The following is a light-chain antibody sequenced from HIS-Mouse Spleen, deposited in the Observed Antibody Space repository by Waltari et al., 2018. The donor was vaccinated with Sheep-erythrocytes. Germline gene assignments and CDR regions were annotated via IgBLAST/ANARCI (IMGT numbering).Light chain of an antibody. Sequence: SYVLTQPPSVSVAPGQTARITCGGNNLGSKSVHWYQQKPGQAPVLVVYDDSDRPSGIPERFSGSNSGNTATLTISRVEAGDEADYYCCSYAGSYNHVFATGTKVTVL. CDR2: DDS. CDR3: CSYAGSYNHV. J-gene: IGLJ1*01. CDR1: NLGSKS. V-gene: IGLV3-21*02.